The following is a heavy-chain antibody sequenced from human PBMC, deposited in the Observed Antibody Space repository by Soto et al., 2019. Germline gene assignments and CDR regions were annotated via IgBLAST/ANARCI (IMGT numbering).Heavy chain of an antibody. CDR3: ANVRG. CDR2: ISGRDGRNT. Sequence: EVQLLESGGGLVQPGGSLRLSCAASGFTFNDHAMNWVRQTPGKGLEWVSAISGRDGRNTYYANSVKGRFTVSRDNSKDTLYLQMHSLRAEDTAMYYCANVRGWGQGALVTVSS. J-gene: IGHJ4*02. V-gene: IGHV3-23*01. CDR1: GFTFNDHA. D-gene: IGHD6-6*01.